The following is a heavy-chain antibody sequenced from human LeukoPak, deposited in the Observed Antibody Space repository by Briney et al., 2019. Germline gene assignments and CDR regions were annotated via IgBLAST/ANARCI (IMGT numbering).Heavy chain of an antibody. CDR1: GGSFSGYY. V-gene: IGHV4-34*01. D-gene: IGHD3-22*01. CDR3: ARDRHYYDSSGYYSSYYFDY. Sequence: SETLSLTCAVYGGSFSGYYWSWIRQPPGKGLEWLGEINHSGSTNYNPSLKSRVTISVDTSKNQFSLKLSSVTAADTAVYYCARDRHYYDSSGYYSSYYFDYWGQGTLVTVSS. J-gene: IGHJ4*02. CDR2: INHSGST.